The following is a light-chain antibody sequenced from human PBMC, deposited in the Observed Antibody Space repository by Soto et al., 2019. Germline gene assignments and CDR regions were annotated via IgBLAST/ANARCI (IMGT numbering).Light chain of an antibody. V-gene: IGLV2-14*01. J-gene: IGLJ1*01. CDR3: SSFTTSYFYV. Sequence: QSVLTQPASVSGSPGQSITISCTGTSSDVGGYNYVSWSQQHPGKAPQLMIYEVSNRPSGVSNRFSGSKSGNTASLTISGLQAEDEADYYCSSFTTSYFYVFGPGTKVTVL. CDR1: SSDVGGYNY. CDR2: EVS.